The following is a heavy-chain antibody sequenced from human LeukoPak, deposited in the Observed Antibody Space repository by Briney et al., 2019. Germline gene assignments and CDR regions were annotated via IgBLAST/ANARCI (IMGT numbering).Heavy chain of an antibody. D-gene: IGHD2-15*01. Sequence: ASVKVSCKASNYTFTSYGITWVRQAPGQGLEWMGWITGYNGDTNYAQNLQDRVTMTTDTSTSTAYMELGSLRSDDTAVYYCARAPRTLYCSGIGCLNWFDPWGQGTLVTVSS. CDR3: ARAPRTLYCSGIGCLNWFDP. V-gene: IGHV1-18*01. J-gene: IGHJ5*02. CDR1: NYTFTSYG. CDR2: ITGYNGDT.